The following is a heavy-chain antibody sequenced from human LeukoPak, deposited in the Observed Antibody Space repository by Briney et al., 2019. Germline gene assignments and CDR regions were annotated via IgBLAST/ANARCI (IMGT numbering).Heavy chain of an antibody. Sequence: SETLSLTCTVSRGSISGYSWSWIRQSPGGGLEWIGYIYYSGDTAYNPSLRSRVTLSVDTSKNQFSLQLRSVTTADTAVYYCATTLRGYYFDSWGQGTLVTVSS. CDR3: ATTLRGYYFDS. J-gene: IGHJ4*02. D-gene: IGHD3-10*01. V-gene: IGHV4-59*03. CDR2: IYYSGDT. CDR1: RGSISGYS.